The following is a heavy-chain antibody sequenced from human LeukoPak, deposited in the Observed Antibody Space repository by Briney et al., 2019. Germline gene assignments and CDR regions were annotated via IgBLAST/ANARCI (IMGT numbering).Heavy chain of an antibody. J-gene: IGHJ4*02. D-gene: IGHD6-19*01. V-gene: IGHV4-39*01. CDR3: AGLDSSGWPGFDY. CDR1: GGSISSSSYY. Sequence: SETLSLTCTVSGGSISSSSYYWGWIRQPPGKRLEWIGSIYYSGSTYYNPSLKSRVTISVDTSKNQFSLKLSSVTAADTAVYYCAGLDSSGWPGFDYWGQGTLVTVSS. CDR2: IYYSGST.